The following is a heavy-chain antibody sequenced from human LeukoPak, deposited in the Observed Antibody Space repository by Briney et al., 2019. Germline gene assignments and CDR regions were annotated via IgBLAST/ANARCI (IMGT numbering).Heavy chain of an antibody. J-gene: IGHJ6*03. D-gene: IGHD2-2*01. CDR3: ARADQLPPYYYYSMDV. V-gene: IGHV4-4*07. CDR1: GGSISSYN. CDR2: IYSSGST. Sequence: SETLSLTCTVSGGSISSYNWNWIRQPAGKGLEWIGRIYSSGSTNYNPSLKSRVTMSVDTSKNQFSLKLSSVSAADTAVYYCARADQLPPYYYYSMDVWGKGTKVTVSS.